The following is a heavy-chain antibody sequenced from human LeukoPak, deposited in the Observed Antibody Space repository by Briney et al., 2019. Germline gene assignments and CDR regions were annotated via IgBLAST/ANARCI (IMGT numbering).Heavy chain of an antibody. V-gene: IGHV3-53*01. J-gene: IGHJ6*02. CDR1: GFTVSSNY. D-gene: IGHD3-22*01. CDR2: IYSGGST. CDR3: ASYDSSGSPYYYYGMDV. Sequence: GGSLRLSCAASGFTVSSNYMSWVRQAPGKGLEWVSVIYSGGSTYYADSVKGRFTISRDNSKNTLYLQMNSLSAEDTAVYYCASYDSSGSPYYYYGMDVWGQGTTVTVSS.